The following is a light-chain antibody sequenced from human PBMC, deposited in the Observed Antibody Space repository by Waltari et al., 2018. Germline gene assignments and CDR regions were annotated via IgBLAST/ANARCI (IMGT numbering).Light chain of an antibody. CDR2: SNN. V-gene: IGLV1-47*02. CDR3: AAWDDSLSGWV. Sequence: QSVVTQPPSASGTPGQRVTISCSGSSSNIGSNYVYWYQQLPGTAPKLPIYSNNQRPSGVPDRFSGSKSGTSSSLAISGLRSEDEADYYCAAWDDSLSGWVFGGGTKLTVL. J-gene: IGLJ3*02. CDR1: SSNIGSNY.